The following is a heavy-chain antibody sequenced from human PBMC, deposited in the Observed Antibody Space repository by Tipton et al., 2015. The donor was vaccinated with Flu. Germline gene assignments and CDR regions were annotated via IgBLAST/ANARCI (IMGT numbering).Heavy chain of an antibody. CDR3: AKVYCDSTNCYAGRLQFDY. CDR2: IHHSGTT. CDR1: GFSISSGYY. V-gene: IGHV4-38-2*01. Sequence: TLSLTCAVSGFSISSGYYWGWIRQPPGKGLEWIGGIHHSGTTYYNPSLKSRVTMSVDTSKSQFSLKLSSVTAADTAVYYCAKVYCDSTNCYAGRLQFDYWGQGTLVTVSS. D-gene: IGHD2-2*01. J-gene: IGHJ4*02.